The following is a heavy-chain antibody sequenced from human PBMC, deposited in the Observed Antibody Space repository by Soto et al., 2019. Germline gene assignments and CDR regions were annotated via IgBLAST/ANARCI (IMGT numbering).Heavy chain of an antibody. CDR1: GGSFSGYY. CDR2: INHSGST. D-gene: IGHD3-10*01. CDR3: ARDILYYYGSGSYYNNYYYYMDV. Sequence: SETLSLTCAVYGGSFSGYYWSWIRQPPGKGLEWIGEINHSGSTNYNPSLKSRVTISVDTSKNQFSLKLSSVTAADTAVYYCARDILYYYGSGSYYNNYYYYMDVWGKGTTVTVSS. V-gene: IGHV4-34*01. J-gene: IGHJ6*03.